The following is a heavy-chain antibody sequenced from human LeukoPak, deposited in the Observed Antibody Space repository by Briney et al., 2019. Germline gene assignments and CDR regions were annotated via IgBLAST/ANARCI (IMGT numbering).Heavy chain of an antibody. J-gene: IGHJ5*02. CDR3: ARAMRGVVVPAARFDP. D-gene: IGHD2-2*01. CDR2: INPNSGGT. Sequence: ASVKVSCKASGGTFSSYAISWVRQAPGQGLEWMGWINPNSGGTNYAQKFQGRVTMTRDTSISTAYMELSRLRSDDTAVYYCARAMRGVVVPAARFDPWGQGTLVTVSS. V-gene: IGHV1-2*02. CDR1: GGTFSSYA.